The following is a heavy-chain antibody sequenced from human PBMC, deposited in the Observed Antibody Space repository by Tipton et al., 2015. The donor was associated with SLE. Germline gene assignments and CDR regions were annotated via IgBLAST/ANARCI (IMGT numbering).Heavy chain of an antibody. Sequence: TLSLTCTVSGASISSYYWSWIRQPPGKGLEWIGYIYYSGSTIHNPSLKSRVTMSVDTSKDQFSLKLSSVTAADTAVYYCARAGEGVFDYWGQGTLVTVSS. CDR3: ARAGEGVFDY. V-gene: IGHV4-59*08. D-gene: IGHD3-10*01. CDR1: GASISSYY. J-gene: IGHJ4*02. CDR2: IYYSGST.